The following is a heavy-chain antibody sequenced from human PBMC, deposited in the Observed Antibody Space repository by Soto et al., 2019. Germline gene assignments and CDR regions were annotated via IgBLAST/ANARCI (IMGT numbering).Heavy chain of an antibody. Sequence: EVQLVESGGGLVQPGGSLRLSCAASGFTFSSYWMTWVRQAPGKGLEWVANIKQDGSAKYYVDSVKGRFTIPRDNAKKSLYLQMNSLRAEDTAVYYCASWLKTSGWYVLLEGSFDYWGQGTLVTVSS. CDR2: IKQDGSAK. CDR1: GFTFSSYW. J-gene: IGHJ4*02. CDR3: ASWLKTSGWYVLLEGSFDY. V-gene: IGHV3-7*01. D-gene: IGHD6-19*01.